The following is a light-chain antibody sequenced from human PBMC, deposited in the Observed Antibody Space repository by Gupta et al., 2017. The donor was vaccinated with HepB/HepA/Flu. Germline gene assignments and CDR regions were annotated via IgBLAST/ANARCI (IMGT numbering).Light chain of an antibody. CDR1: SSNIGAGYD. V-gene: IGLV1-40*01. CDR2: GNS. CDR3: QSYDSSLSGVV. J-gene: IGLJ2*01. Sequence: QSVLTQPPSVSAAPGQRVTISCPGSSSNIGAGYDVHWYQQLPGTAPKLLIYGNSNRPSGVPDRFSGSKSGTSASLAITGLQAEDEADYYCQSYDSSLSGVVFGGGTKLTVL.